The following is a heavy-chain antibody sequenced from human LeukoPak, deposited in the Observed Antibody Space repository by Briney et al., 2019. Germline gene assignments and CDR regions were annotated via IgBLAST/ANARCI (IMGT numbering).Heavy chain of an antibody. CDR3: TRGRGYSYGYGDY. V-gene: IGHV3-49*04. J-gene: IGHJ4*02. CDR1: GFTLGDYA. CDR2: IRSKLHGGTT. Sequence: PGRSLRLSCTASGFTLGDYAMSWVRQAPGKGLEWVGFIRSKLHGGTTEYAASVKDRFTISRDDSKNIAYLQMNSLKNEDTAVYYCTRGRGYSYGYGDYWGQGTLVTVSS. D-gene: IGHD5-18*01.